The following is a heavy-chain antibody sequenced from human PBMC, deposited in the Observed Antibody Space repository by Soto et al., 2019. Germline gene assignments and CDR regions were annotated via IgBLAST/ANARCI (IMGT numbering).Heavy chain of an antibody. Sequence: EVQLVESGGGLVQPGGSLRLSCAASGFIFNTYSMNWVRQAPGKGLEYISYISGGSSIIYYADSVKGRFTISRDNAKNSLHLKMNSLRDEDTAVYYCVRDYAYAFDVWGQGTMVSVSS. CDR3: VRDYAYAFDV. V-gene: IGHV3-48*02. CDR2: ISGGSSII. CDR1: GFIFNTYS. D-gene: IGHD3-16*01. J-gene: IGHJ3*01.